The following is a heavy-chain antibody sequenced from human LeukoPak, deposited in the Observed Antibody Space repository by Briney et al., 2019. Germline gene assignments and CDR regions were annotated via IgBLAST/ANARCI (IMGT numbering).Heavy chain of an antibody. CDR2: INHSGST. J-gene: IGHJ5*02. Sequence: SETLSLTCTVSGDSISSYYWSWIRQPPGKGLEWIGEINHSGSTNYSPSLKRRVTISVDTSKNQFSLKLSSVTAADTAVYYCARVIIMVRGAPRGGWFDPWGQGTLVTVSS. CDR3: ARVIIMVRGAPRGGWFDP. D-gene: IGHD3-10*01. V-gene: IGHV4-34*01. CDR1: GDSISSYY.